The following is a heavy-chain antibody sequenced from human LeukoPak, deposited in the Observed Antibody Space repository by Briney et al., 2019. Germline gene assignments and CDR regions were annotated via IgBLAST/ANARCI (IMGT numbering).Heavy chain of an antibody. J-gene: IGHJ4*02. CDR1: GYTFTSYG. CDR2: ISAYNGNT. D-gene: IGHD1-26*01. Sequence: ASVKVSCKASGYTFTSYGISWVRQAPGQGLEWMGWISAYNGNTNYAQKLQGRVTMTTDTSTSTAYMELRSLRSDDTAVYYCARVEMRWELFSAPRHIDYWGQGTLVTVSS. V-gene: IGHV1-18*01. CDR3: ARVEMRWELFSAPRHIDY.